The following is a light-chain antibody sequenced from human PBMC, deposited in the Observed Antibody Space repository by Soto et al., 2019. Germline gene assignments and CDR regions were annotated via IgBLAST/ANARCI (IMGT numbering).Light chain of an antibody. J-gene: IGLJ3*02. Sequence: QSALTQPPSASGPPGQSVTISCTGTSSDIGAYNYVSWYQQHPGKAPKLMIHEVSKRPSGVPDRFSGSKSGNTASLTVSGLQAEDESEYYCSSYAGSNDRWVFGGGTKLTVL. V-gene: IGLV2-8*01. CDR3: SSYAGSNDRWV. CDR2: EVS. CDR1: SSDIGAYNY.